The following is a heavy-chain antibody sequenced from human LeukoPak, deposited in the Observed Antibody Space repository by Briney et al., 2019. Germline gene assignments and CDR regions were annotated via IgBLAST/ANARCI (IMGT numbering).Heavy chain of an antibody. V-gene: IGHV4-61*02. J-gene: IGHJ4*02. Sequence: SETLSLTCTVSGGSISSGSYYWSWIRQPAGKGLEWIGRIYTSGSRNYNPSLKSRVTISVDTSKNQFSLKLSSVTAADTAVYYCAREGGGDCYDCPFDYWGQGTLVTVSS. CDR1: GGSISSGSYY. D-gene: IGHD2-21*02. CDR3: AREGGGDCYDCPFDY. CDR2: IYTSGSR.